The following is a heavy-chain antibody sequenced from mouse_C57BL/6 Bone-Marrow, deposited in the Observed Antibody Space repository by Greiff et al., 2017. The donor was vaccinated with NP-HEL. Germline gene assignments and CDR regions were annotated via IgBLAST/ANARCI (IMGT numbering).Heavy chain of an antibody. D-gene: IGHD2-1*01. CDR1: GYTFTSYW. CDR3: ARWSIYYVFAY. V-gene: IGHV1-64*01. J-gene: IGHJ3*01. CDR2: IHPNSGST. Sequence: QVQLQQPGAELVKPGASVKLSCKASGYTFTSYWMHWVKQRPGQGLEWIGMIHPNSGSTNYNEKFKSKATLTVDKSSSTAYMQLSSLTSEDSAVYYCARWSIYYVFAYWGQGTLVTVSA.